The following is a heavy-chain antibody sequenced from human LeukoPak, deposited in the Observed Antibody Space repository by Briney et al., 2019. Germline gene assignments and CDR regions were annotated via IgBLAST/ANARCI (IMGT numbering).Heavy chain of an antibody. CDR2: IIPIFGTA. D-gene: IGHD3-22*01. Sequence: SVKVSCKASGGTFSSYAISWVRQAPGQGLEWMGGIIPIFGTANYAQKFQGRVTITADESTRTAYMELSSLRSEDTAVYYCARYYYDSSGYYYFDYWGQGTLVTVSS. CDR3: ARYYYDSSGYYYFDY. V-gene: IGHV1-69*13. CDR1: GGTFSSYA. J-gene: IGHJ4*02.